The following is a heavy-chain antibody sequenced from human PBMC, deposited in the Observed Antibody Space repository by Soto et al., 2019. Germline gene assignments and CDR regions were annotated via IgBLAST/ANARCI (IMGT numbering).Heavy chain of an antibody. CDR3: ARAVTAVSYAFDI. J-gene: IGHJ3*02. Sequence: VNDSCKSSLGILSRCAISGLRQAPGQGLEWVGGIIPIFSTANYAQKFKGRVTITADESKSTAYLELSSLRSEDTAVYYCARAVTAVSYAFDIWGQGTLVTVSS. CDR2: IIPIFSTA. V-gene: IGHV1-69*13. CDR1: LGILSRCA. D-gene: IGHD2-21*02.